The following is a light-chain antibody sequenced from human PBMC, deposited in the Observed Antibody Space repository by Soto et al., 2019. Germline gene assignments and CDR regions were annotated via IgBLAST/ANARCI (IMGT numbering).Light chain of an antibody. J-gene: IGKJ1*01. CDR1: QTISSW. CDR3: QQYNSYSSWT. Sequence: DIQMTQSPSTLSGSVGERVTITCRASQTISSWLAWYQQKPGKAPKLLIYKASTLKSGVPSRFSGSGSGTEFTLTISSLQPDDFATYYCQQYNSYSSWTFGQGTKVDI. V-gene: IGKV1-5*03. CDR2: KAS.